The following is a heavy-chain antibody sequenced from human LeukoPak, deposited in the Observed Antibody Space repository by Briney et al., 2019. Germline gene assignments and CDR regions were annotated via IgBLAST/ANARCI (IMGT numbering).Heavy chain of an antibody. J-gene: IGHJ4*02. D-gene: IGHD6-19*01. CDR1: GFTFSSYG. CDR2: IWYDGSNK. V-gene: IGHV3-33*01. Sequence: QSGGSLRLSCAASGFTFSSYGMHWVRQAPGKGLEWVAVIWYDGSNKYYADSVKGRFTISRDNSKNTLYLQMNSLRAEDTAVYYCARVDHGSGWYIMDYWGQGTLVTVSS. CDR3: ARVDHGSGWYIMDY.